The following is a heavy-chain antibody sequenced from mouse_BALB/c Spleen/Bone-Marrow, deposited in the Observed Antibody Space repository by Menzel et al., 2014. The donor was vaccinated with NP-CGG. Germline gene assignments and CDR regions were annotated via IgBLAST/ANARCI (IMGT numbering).Heavy chain of an antibody. CDR2: INPSNGGT. CDR1: GYTFTSYY. J-gene: IGHJ3*01. Sequence: QVQLQQSGAELVKPGASVKLSCKASGYTFTSYYMYWVKQRPGQGLEWIGEINPSNGGTNFNEKFKSKATLTVDKSSSTAYMQLSSLTSEDSAVYYCTRESYGFAYWGQGTLVTVSA. CDR3: TRESYGFAY. D-gene: IGHD1-1*02. V-gene: IGHV1S81*02.